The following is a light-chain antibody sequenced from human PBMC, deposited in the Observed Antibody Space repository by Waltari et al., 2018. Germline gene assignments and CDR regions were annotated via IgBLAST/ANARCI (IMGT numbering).Light chain of an antibody. V-gene: IGLV1-44*01. J-gene: IGLJ2*01. CDR3: AAWDDSLNGPV. CDR1: SSTIARNT. Sequence: QSVLTQPPSASGTPGQRVTIPCSGRSSTIARNTVTWYQQLPGTAPKHLIYSNNQRPSGVPDRFSGSKSGTSASLAISGLQSEDEAGYYCAAWDDSLNGPVFGGGTKLTVL. CDR2: SNN.